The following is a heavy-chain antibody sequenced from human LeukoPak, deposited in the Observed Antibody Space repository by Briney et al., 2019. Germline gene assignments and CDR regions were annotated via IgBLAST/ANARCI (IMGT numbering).Heavy chain of an antibody. J-gene: IGHJ4*02. V-gene: IGHV3-21*01. Sequence: PGGSVRLSYAASGVTFSSYSMNWGRQAPGKGLEWVSSISSSSSYIYYADSVKGRFTISRDNAKNSLYLQMNSLRAEDTAVYYCARRGYYFDYWGQGTLVTVSS. D-gene: IGHD3-16*01. CDR2: ISSSSSYI. CDR3: ARRGYYFDY. CDR1: GVTFSSYS.